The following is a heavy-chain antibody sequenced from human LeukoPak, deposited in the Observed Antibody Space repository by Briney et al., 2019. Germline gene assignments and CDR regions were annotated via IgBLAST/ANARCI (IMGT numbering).Heavy chain of an antibody. Sequence: GGSLRLSCAASGFTFSRYSMNWVRQAPWKGLEWLSSISSSSTYIFYADSVNGRFTISRDNANNSLYLQMNSLRAEDTAVYYCARDQGGYYYDSSGYFYWGQGTLVTVSS. J-gene: IGHJ4*02. D-gene: IGHD3-22*01. CDR1: GFTFSRYS. V-gene: IGHV3-21*01. CDR2: ISSSSTYI. CDR3: ARDQGGYYYDSSGYFY.